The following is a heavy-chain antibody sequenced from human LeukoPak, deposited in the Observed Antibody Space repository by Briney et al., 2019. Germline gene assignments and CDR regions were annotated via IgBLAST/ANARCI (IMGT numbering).Heavy chain of an antibody. CDR3: ASSVILTGYYTDYYYGMGV. CDR2: ISAYNGNT. D-gene: IGHD3-9*01. CDR1: GYTFTSYG. V-gene: IGHV1-18*04. Sequence: GASVKVSCKASGYTFTSYGISWVRQAPGQGLEWMGWISAYNGNTNYAQKLQGRVTMTTDTSTSTAYMELRSLRSDDTAVYYCASSVILTGYYTDYYYGMGVWGKGTTVTVSS. J-gene: IGHJ6*04.